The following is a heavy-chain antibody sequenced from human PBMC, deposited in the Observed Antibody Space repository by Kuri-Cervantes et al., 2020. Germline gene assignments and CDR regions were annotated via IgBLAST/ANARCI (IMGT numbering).Heavy chain of an antibody. V-gene: IGHV1-2*04. CDR2: INPNSGGT. J-gene: IGHJ6*03. CDR1: GYTFTGYY. D-gene: IGHD3-9*01. Sequence: ASVKVSCKASGYTFTGYYMHWVRQAPGQGLEWMGWINPNSGGTNYAQKFQGWVTMTRDTSISTVYMELSSLRSEDTAVYYCARDRPLTVLRYFDDPNYYMDVWGKGTTVTVSS. CDR3: ARDRPLTVLRYFDDPNYYMDV.